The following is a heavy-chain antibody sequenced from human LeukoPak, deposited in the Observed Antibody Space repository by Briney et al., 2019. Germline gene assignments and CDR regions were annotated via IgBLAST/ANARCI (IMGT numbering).Heavy chain of an antibody. J-gene: IGHJ4*02. Sequence: GGSLRLSCAASGFTFSDYWMHWVRQAPGKGLEWVSLIYSGGSTYYADSVKGRFTISRDNSKNTLYLQMNSLRAEDTAVYYCASSGNYRIYYFDYWGQGTLVTVSS. D-gene: IGHD1-26*01. CDR1: GFTFSDYW. V-gene: IGHV3-66*01. CDR3: ASSGNYRIYYFDY. CDR2: IYSGGST.